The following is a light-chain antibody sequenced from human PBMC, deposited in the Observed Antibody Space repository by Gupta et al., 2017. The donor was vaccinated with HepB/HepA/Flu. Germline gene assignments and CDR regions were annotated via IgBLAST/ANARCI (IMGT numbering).Light chain of an antibody. CDR3: QQYNNWQRT. CDR1: QSVSSN. J-gene: IGKJ1*01. Sequence: IVMTQTPATLSVSPGERATLACRASQSVSSNLAWYQQKPCQTPRLLIYGASTRATGIPARFRCRGSGTAFTLTISSLQSEDFAVYYCQQYNNWQRTFGQGTKVEIK. V-gene: IGKV3-15*01. CDR2: GAS.